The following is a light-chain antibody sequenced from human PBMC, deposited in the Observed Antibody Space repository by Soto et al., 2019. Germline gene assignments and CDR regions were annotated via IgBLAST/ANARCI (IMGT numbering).Light chain of an antibody. V-gene: IGLV2-14*01. J-gene: IGLJ3*02. CDR2: GVS. CDR3: SSYRSGGSLV. CDR1: TTDVGGYNY. Sequence: QSVLTQPASVSGSPGQWITLSCTGTTTDVGGYNYVSWYQHHPGKAPKLIIYGVSNRPSGLSNRFSGSKSGDTASLTISGLQAEDEADYFCSSYRSGGSLVFGGGTKVTVL.